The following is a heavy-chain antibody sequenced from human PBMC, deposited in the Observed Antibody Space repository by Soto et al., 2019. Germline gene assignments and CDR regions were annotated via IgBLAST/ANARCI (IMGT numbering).Heavy chain of an antibody. CDR3: ARGMTIAARGDY. V-gene: IGHV3-21*01. CDR1: GFTFSSYS. D-gene: IGHD6-6*01. CDR2: ISSSSSYI. Sequence: EVQLVESGGGLVKPGGSLRLSCAASGFTFSSYSMNWVRQAPGKGLEWVSSISSSSSYIYYADSVKGRFTISRDNAKNSLYLQMNSLRAEDTAVYYCARGMTIAARGDYWGQGTLVTVSS. J-gene: IGHJ4*02.